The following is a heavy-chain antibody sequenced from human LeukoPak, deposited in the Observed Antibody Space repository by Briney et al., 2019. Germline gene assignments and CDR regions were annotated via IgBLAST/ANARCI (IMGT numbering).Heavy chain of an antibody. J-gene: IGHJ4*02. D-gene: IGHD6-19*01. Sequence: GGSLRLSCAASGFTFSSDAMSGVRQAPGKGLNWVSTISGSGSATYYADSAKGRFTISRDNSKNTLYLQMNSLRAGDTAVYYCAKFRPDDITVAATGYFDSWGQGTLVTVSS. CDR2: ISGSGSAT. V-gene: IGHV3-23*01. CDR3: AKFRPDDITVAATGYFDS. CDR1: GFTFSSDA.